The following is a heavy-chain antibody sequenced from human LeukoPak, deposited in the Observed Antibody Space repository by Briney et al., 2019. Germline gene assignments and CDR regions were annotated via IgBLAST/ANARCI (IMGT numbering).Heavy chain of an antibody. CDR1: GFTGRSHY. CDR2: IYSGGST. J-gene: IGHJ4*02. V-gene: IGHV3-53*01. CDR3: APR. Sequence: GSLKLFCATSGFTGRSHYIGWVRQAPGKGLEWVSVIYSGGSTYYADSVKGRFTISRDNSKNTLYLQMNSLRAEDTAVYYCAPRGGQGTLVTVSS.